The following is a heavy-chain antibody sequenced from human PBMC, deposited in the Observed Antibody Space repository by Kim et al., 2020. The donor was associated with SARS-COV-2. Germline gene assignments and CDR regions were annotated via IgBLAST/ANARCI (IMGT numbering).Heavy chain of an antibody. CDR3: ARVGFGSWFDP. V-gene: IGHV4-31*02. Sequence: TYYNPSLKRRVTRSVDTSKNQFSLKLSSVTAADTAVYYCARVGFGSWFDPWGQGTLVTVSS. D-gene: IGHD1-26*01. CDR2: T. J-gene: IGHJ5*02.